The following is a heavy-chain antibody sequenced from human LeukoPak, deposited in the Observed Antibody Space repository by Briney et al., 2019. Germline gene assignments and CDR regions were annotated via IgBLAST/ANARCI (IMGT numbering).Heavy chain of an antibody. CDR3: ARASGRAYYYCGMDV. V-gene: IGHV1-18*01. J-gene: IGHJ6*02. CDR2: ISAYNGNT. Sequence: ASVKVSCKASGYTFTNYVIIWVRQAPGQGLEWMGWISAYNGNTNYAQKLQGRVTMTTDTSASTAYMEPRSLRSADTAVYYCARASGRAYYYCGMDVWGQGTTVTVSS. D-gene: IGHD3-10*01. CDR1: GYTFTNYV.